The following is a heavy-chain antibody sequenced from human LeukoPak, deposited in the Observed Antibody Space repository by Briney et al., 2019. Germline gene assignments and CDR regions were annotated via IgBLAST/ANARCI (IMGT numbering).Heavy chain of an antibody. Sequence: ASVKVSCKASGYTFTDYHMYWVRRAPGQGREWMGRINPNSGGTNYAQKFQGRVTMTRDTSISTAYMEMSRLRSDDTAVYYCARVYDYGDYVGYWGQGTLVTVSS. CDR2: INPNSGGT. CDR1: GYTFTDYH. V-gene: IGHV1-2*06. J-gene: IGHJ4*02. D-gene: IGHD4-17*01. CDR3: ARVYDYGDYVGY.